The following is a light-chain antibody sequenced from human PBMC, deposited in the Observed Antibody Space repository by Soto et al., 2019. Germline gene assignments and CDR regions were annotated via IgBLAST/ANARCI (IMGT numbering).Light chain of an antibody. J-gene: IGKJ3*01. CDR3: QQYGRSPFN. CDR1: QTISSSY. V-gene: IGKV3-20*01. CDR2: GTS. Sequence: EIVLTQSPHTLSLSPGERASLSCRTSQTISSSYFAWYQQKPGQSPRLLIFGTSTRATGIPDKFIGSGSGTDFTLTIRRLEPEDFAVYYCQQYGRSPFNFGPGTKVDIQ.